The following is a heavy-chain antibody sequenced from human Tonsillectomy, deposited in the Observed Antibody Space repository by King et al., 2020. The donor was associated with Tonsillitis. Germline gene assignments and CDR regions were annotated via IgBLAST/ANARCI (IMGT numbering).Heavy chain of an antibody. CDR1: GFTFSDYY. CDR2: ISSSGSTI. CDR3: ARGRFCSSTSCYTRFLVNY. D-gene: IGHD2-2*02. Sequence: VQLVESGGGLVKPGGSLRLSCAASGFTFSDYYMSWIRQAPGKGLEWVSYISSSGSTIYSADSVKGRFTISRGNAKNSLYLQMNSLRAEDTAVYYCARGRFCSSTSCYTRFLVNYWGQGTLVTVSS. V-gene: IGHV3-11*01. J-gene: IGHJ4*02.